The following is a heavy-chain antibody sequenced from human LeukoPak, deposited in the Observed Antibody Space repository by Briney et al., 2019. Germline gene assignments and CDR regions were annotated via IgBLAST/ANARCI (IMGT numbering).Heavy chain of an antibody. V-gene: IGHV3-21*01. CDR2: IRSGSSSI. CDR1: GFTFSTYT. D-gene: IGHD3-10*01. CDR3: ARGFGSGSYGDC. J-gene: IGHJ4*02. Sequence: RGSLTLSCAGSGFTFSTYTMNWVRQAPGEGLECISSIRSGSSSIYYADSVKGRFTISRDNAKNSLFLQMNSLRAEDTAVYYCARGFGSGSYGDCWGQGTLVTVSS.